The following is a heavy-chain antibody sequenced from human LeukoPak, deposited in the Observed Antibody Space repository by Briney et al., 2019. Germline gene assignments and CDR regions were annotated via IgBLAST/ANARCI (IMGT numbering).Heavy chain of an antibody. D-gene: IGHD6-19*01. CDR3: ARGTGYSSCWLFDY. V-gene: IGHV1-2*02. J-gene: IGHJ4*02. CDR2: INPNCGDT. Sequence: AAVTETCKASGYTFTGYYMHWVRQPPGQGLEWMGWINPNCGDTNYAQKFQGRVTMTRDTSISTAYMELSRLRSDDTAVFYCARGTGYSSCWLFDYWGQGTMVTVSS. CDR1: GYTFTGYY.